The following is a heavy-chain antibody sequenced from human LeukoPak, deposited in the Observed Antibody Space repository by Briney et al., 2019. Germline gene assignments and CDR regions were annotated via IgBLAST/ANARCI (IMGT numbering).Heavy chain of an antibody. J-gene: IGHJ5*02. D-gene: IGHD4-11*01. CDR3: ARARKTTVTTVNWFDP. V-gene: IGHV4-4*07. CDR1: GGSISSYY. Sequence: SETLSLTCTVSGGSISSYYWSWIRQPAGKGLEWIGRIYTSGSTNYNPSLKSRVTMSVDTSKNQFSLKLSSVTAADTAVYYCARARKTTVTTVNWFDPWGQGTLVTVSS. CDR2: IYTSGST.